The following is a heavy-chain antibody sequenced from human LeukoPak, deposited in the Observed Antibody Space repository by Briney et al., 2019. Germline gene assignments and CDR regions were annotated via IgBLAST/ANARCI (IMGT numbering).Heavy chain of an antibody. V-gene: IGHV3-23*01. CDR1: GFTFSSYA. Sequence: SGGSLRLSCAASGFTFSSYAMSWVRQAPGKGLEWVSAISGSGGSTYYADSVKGRFTISRDNSKNTLYLQMNSLRAEDTAVYYCAKVLYYDSSGPYYYYYYYMDVWGKGTTVTISS. CDR3: AKVLYYDSSGPYYYYYYYMDV. J-gene: IGHJ6*03. CDR2: ISGSGGST. D-gene: IGHD3-22*01.